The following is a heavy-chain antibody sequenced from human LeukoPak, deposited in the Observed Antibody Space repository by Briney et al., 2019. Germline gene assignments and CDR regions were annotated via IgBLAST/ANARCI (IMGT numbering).Heavy chain of an antibody. CDR3: ARVGAVGGVFRAFDF. D-gene: IGHD3-16*01. J-gene: IGHJ3*01. CDR2: ISSSGSTI. CDR1: GFTFSSYE. Sequence: GGSLRLSCAASGFTFSSYEMNWVRQAPGKGLEWVSYISSSGSTIYYADSVKGRFTTSRDNFKNTLYLQMNSLRAEDTAVYYCARVGAVGGVFRAFDFWGQGTMVTVSS. V-gene: IGHV3-48*03.